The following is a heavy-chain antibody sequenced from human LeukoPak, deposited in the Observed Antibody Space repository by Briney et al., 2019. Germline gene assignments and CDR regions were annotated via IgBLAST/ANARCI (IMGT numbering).Heavy chain of an antibody. CDR1: GGTFSSYA. Sequence: ASVKVSCKASGGTFSSYAISWVRQAPGQGLEWMGGIIPIFGTANYAQKFQGRVTITADESTSTAYMELSSLRSEDTAVYYCAREIGYCSSTSCYTRWFDPWGQGTLVTVSS. V-gene: IGHV1-69*13. D-gene: IGHD2-2*02. CDR2: IIPIFGTA. CDR3: AREIGYCSSTSCYTRWFDP. J-gene: IGHJ5*02.